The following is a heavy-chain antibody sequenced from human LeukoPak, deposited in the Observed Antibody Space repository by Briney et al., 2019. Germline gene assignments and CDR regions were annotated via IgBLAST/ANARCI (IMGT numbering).Heavy chain of an antibody. V-gene: IGHV4-34*01. CDR1: GGSFSGYY. Sequence: SETLSLTCAVYGGSFSGYYWSWIRQPPGKGLEWIGEINHSGSTNYNPSLKSRVTISVDTSKNQFSLKLSSVTAADAAVYYCAREPPTNIVVVPAAISAFDIWGQGTMVTVSS. D-gene: IGHD2-2*01. CDR3: AREPPTNIVVVPAAISAFDI. CDR2: INHSGST. J-gene: IGHJ3*02.